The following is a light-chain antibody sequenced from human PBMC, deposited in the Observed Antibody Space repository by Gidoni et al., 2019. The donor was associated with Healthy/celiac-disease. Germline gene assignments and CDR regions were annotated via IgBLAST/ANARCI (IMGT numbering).Light chain of an antibody. Sequence: DIQMTQSPSSLSASVGDRVTITCQASQDISNYLNWYQQKPRKAPKLLIYDASHLETGVPSRFSGSGSGTDFTFTISSLQPEDIATYYCQQYDNLPFTFGPGTKVDIK. CDR2: DAS. CDR3: QQYDNLPFT. J-gene: IGKJ3*01. V-gene: IGKV1-33*01. CDR1: QDISNY.